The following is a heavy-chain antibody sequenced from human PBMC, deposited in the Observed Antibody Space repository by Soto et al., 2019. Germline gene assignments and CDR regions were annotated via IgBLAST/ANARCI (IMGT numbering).Heavy chain of an antibody. CDR1: GFTFSSYS. V-gene: IGHV3-21*01. D-gene: IGHD4-4*01. CDR3: ARDSTTGNFDY. CDR2: ISSSISYI. J-gene: IGHJ4*02. Sequence: ESGGGLVKPGGSLRLSCAASGFTFSSYSMNWVRQAPGKGLEWVSSISSSISYIYYADSVKGRFTISRDNAKNSLYLQMNSLRAEDTAVYYCARDSTTGNFDYWGQGTLVTVSS.